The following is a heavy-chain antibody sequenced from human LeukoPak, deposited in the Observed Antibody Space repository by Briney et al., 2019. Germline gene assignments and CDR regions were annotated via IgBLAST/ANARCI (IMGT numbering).Heavy chain of an antibody. V-gene: IGHV1-69*04. J-gene: IGHJ4*02. Sequence: ASVKVSCKASGRTFISYAISWVRQAAGQGLDGMGRIIPILGIANYAQKFQGRVTITADKSMSTACIDLSSLLWEDTAVYYCARDMITFRGVIVQLDYWGQATLLTVSS. CDR2: IIPILGIA. D-gene: IGHD3-16*02. CDR3: ARDMITFRGVIVQLDY. CDR1: GRTFISYA.